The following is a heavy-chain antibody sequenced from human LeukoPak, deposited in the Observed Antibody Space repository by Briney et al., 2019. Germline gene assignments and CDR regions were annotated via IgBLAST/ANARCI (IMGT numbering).Heavy chain of an antibody. J-gene: IGHJ4*02. CDR3: ARGRHPHSGSSPVVD. CDR2: IYHSGRT. D-gene: IGHD1-26*01. CDR1: GYSISSGYY. V-gene: IGHV4-38-2*02. Sequence: SETLSLTCTVSGYSISSGYYWGWIRQPPGKGLEWIGSIYHSGRTYYNPSLKSRLTMSIDTSKNEFYLKLSSVTAADTAVYYCARGRHPHSGSSPVVDWGPGTLVTVSS.